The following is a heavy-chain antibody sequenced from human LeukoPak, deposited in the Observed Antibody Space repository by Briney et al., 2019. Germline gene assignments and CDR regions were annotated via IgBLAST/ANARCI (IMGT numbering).Heavy chain of an antibody. J-gene: IGHJ6*03. D-gene: IGHD4-11*01. V-gene: IGHV1-18*01. CDR2: IITYNGHT. CDR3: AMTKMTSGEYSYFYMDV. Sequence: ASVKVSCKGSGFTFSAYAITWVRQAPGEGLEWMGWIITYNGHTNYAQKFQGRVTMTTDTSTSTAYMELRSLRSDDTAVYYCAMTKMTSGEYSYFYMDVWGKGTTVTVSS. CDR1: GFTFSAYA.